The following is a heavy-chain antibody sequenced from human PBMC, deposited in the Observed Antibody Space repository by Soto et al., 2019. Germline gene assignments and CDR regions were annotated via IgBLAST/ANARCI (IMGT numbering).Heavy chain of an antibody. V-gene: IGHV3-21*06. CDR1: GFIFTRYS. J-gene: IGHJ4*02. CDR3: ARESEDLTSNFDY. CDR2: ISSTTNYI. Sequence: LSLSCAASGFIFTRYSMNWVRQAPGKGLEWVSSISSTTNYIYYGDSMKGRFTISRDNAKNSLYLEMNSLRAEDTAVYYCARESEDLTSNFDYWGQGTLVTVSS.